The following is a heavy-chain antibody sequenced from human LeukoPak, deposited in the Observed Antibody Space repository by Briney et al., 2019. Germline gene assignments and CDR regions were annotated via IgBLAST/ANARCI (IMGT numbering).Heavy chain of an antibody. CDR1: GFTVSSNY. CDR3: ARVGYSYGYDY. CDR2: MIGDGSST. J-gene: IGHJ4*02. Sequence: GGSLRLSCAASGFTVSSNYMSWVRQAPGKGLEWVSRMIGDGSSTSYADSVKGRFTISRDNAKSTLYLQMNSLRAEDTAVYYCARVGYSYGYDYWGQGTLVTVSS. V-gene: IGHV3-74*01. D-gene: IGHD5-18*01.